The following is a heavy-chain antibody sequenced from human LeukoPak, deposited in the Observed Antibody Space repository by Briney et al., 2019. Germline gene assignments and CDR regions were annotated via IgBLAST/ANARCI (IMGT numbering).Heavy chain of an antibody. V-gene: IGHV3-33*01. J-gene: IGHJ4*02. CDR3: PRTNGGVPIGGGHSSGWADY. D-gene: IGHD6-25*01. Sequence: PGGSLRLSCEASGFSFRSYGMYWVRQAPGEGLECVAIIWNDGSKKYYADSVKGRFTISRDNSKNTLTLQMDSLRVEDTAVYYCPRTNGGVPIGGGHSSGWADYWGQGTLVTVSS. CDR1: GFSFRSYG. CDR2: IWNDGSKK.